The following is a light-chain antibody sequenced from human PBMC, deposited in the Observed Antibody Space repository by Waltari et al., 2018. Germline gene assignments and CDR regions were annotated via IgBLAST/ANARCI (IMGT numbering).Light chain of an antibody. Sequence: EIVMTQSPATLSVSPGERATLSCRASQCVSTNLGWYQQTPGQPPRLLIYGGSARHTGIPTRFSGSGSGTEFTLTISSLQSEDFAVYYCQQYNKWPQTFGQGTRVEIK. CDR1: QCVSTN. CDR3: QQYNKWPQT. J-gene: IGKJ1*01. V-gene: IGKV3-15*01. CDR2: GGS.